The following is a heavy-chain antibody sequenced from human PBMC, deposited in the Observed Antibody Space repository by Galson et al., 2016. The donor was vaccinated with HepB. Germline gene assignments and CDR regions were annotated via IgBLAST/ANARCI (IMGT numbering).Heavy chain of an antibody. CDR2: ISGRGTNT. Sequence: SLRLSCAASGFTFSNYAMNWVRQAPGKGLEWVSGISGRGTNTYYADSVKGRVTISRDNSKNTLYLQMDSLRAEDTAVYYCARCSVYSSGWCNSFDPWGQGTLVIVSS. D-gene: IGHD6-19*01. CDR1: GFTFSNYA. CDR3: ARCSVYSSGWCNSFDP. V-gene: IGHV3-23*01. J-gene: IGHJ5*02.